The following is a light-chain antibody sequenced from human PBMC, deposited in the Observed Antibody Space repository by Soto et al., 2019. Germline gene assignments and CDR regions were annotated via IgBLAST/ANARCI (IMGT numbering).Light chain of an antibody. J-gene: IGKJ2*01. V-gene: IGKV1-5*03. Sequence: DIQMTQSPSTVSASVGDRVTITCRASQTVYSWLAWYQQKPGKAPKLLISEASTLQSGVPSRFAGSGSGTEFTLAIIRLQPDDFATYYCQQYSSYSPYTFGQGTKVEI. CDR2: EAS. CDR1: QTVYSW. CDR3: QQYSSYSPYT.